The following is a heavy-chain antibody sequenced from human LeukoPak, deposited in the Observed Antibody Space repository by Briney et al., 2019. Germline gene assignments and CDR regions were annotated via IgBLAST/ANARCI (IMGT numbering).Heavy chain of an antibody. V-gene: IGHV4-59*10. CDR1: GGSFSGYY. J-gene: IGHJ3*02. D-gene: IGHD3-22*01. Sequence: PSETLSLTCAVYGGSFSGYYWSWIRQPAGKGLEWIGRIYTSGSTNYNPSLKSRVTMSVDTSKNQFSLKLSSVTAADTAVYYCASLYYYDSTPDAFDIWGQGTMVTASS. CDR2: IYTSGST. CDR3: ASLYYYDSTPDAFDI.